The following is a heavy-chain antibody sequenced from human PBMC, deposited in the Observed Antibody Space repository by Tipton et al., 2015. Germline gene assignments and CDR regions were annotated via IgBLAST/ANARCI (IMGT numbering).Heavy chain of an antibody. CDR1: GGSISSYY. CDR3: ARDLEHGMDV. V-gene: IGHV4-59*01. J-gene: IGHJ6*02. D-gene: IGHD5-24*01. Sequence: TLSLTCIVSGGSISSYYWSWVRQPPGKGLEWTGNIYYSGSTHYNPSLKRRVTISLDTSKNQFSLTLNSVTAADTAVYYCARDLEHGMDVWGQGTTVTVSS. CDR2: IYYSGST.